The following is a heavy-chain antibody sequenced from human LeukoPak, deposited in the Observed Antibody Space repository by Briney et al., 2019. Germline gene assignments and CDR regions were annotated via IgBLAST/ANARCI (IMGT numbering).Heavy chain of an antibody. V-gene: IGHV3-30-3*01. CDR3: ARAHKMATIYSPLDY. CDR2: ISYDGSNK. CDR1: GFTFSSYA. D-gene: IGHD5-12*01. Sequence: GGSLRLSCAASGFTFSSYAMPWVRQAPGKGLEWVAVISYDGSNKYYADSVKGRFTISGDNSKNTLYLQMNSLRAEDTAVYYCARAHKMATIYSPLDYWGQGTLVTVSS. J-gene: IGHJ4*02.